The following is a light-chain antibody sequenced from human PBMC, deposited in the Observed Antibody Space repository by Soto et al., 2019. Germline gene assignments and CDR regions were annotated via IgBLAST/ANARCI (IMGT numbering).Light chain of an antibody. CDR2: AAS. CDR3: QQRSNWPPVT. J-gene: IGKJ4*01. CDR1: QSVSRH. Sequence: EVVLTQSPATLSLSPGERATLSCSASQSVSRHLAWYQQKPGQAPSLLILAASDRATGIPARFSVSGSGTNFTLTISSLEPEDFAVYYCQQRSNWPPVTFGGGTKVEIK. V-gene: IGKV3-11*01.